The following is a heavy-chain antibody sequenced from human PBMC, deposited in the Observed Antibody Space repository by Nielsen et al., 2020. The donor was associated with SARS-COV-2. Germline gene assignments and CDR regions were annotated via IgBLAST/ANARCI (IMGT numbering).Heavy chain of an antibody. CDR1: GGSISSGDYY. Sequence: SETLSLTCTVSGGSISSGDYYWSWIRQPPGKGLEWIGYIYYSGSTYYNPSLKSRVTISVDRSKNQFSLKLSSVTAADTAVYYCARHFPYSSGWYVGYWGQGTLVTVSS. CDR3: ARHFPYSSGWYVGY. D-gene: IGHD6-19*01. CDR2: IYYSGST. V-gene: IGHV4-30-4*01. J-gene: IGHJ4*02.